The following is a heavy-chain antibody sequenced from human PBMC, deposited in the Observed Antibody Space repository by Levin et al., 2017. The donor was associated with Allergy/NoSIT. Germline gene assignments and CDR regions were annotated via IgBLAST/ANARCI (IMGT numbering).Heavy chain of an antibody. D-gene: IGHD3-10*01. CDR2: VHHAGST. V-gene: IGHV4-4*02. Sequence: SCVVSGGSISTHNWWHWIRQPPGKRLEWIGEVHHAGSTNYNPSLQSRVTISVDKSNNQFSLKLTSVTAADTAVYYCAREGGAGTYKGFDYWGQGTLAIVSS. CDR3: AREGGAGTYKGFDY. J-gene: IGHJ4*02. CDR1: GGSISTHNW.